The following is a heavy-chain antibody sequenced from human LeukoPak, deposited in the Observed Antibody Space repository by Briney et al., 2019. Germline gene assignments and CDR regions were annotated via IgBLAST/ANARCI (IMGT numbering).Heavy chain of an antibody. Sequence: GGSLRLSCAASGFTFSSYEMNWVRQAPGKGLEWVSYISSSGSTIYYADSVEGRFTISRDNAKNSLYLQMNSLRAEDTAVYYCARSSGWYLELWFDPWGQGTLVTVSS. CDR3: ARSSGWYLELWFDP. D-gene: IGHD6-19*01. CDR2: ISSSGSTI. V-gene: IGHV3-48*03. CDR1: GFTFSSYE. J-gene: IGHJ5*02.